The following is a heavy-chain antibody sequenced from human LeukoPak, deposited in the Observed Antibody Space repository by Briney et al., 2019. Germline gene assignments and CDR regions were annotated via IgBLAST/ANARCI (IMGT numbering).Heavy chain of an antibody. J-gene: IGHJ6*03. CDR2: INHSGST. V-gene: IGHV4-34*01. Sequence: SETLSLTCAVYGGSFSGYYWSWIRQPPGKGLEWIGEINHSGSTNYNPSLKSRITINPDTSKNQFSLQLNSVTPEDTAVYFCARGTKGVRLEASGKTVYYYYVDVWGKGTAVTMSS. D-gene: IGHD4-23*01. CDR3: ARGTKGVRLEASGKTVYYYYVDV. CDR1: GGSFSGYY.